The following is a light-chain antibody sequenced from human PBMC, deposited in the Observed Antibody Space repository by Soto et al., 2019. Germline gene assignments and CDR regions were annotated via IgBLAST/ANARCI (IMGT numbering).Light chain of an antibody. CDR1: QSVLYSSNNKNC. CDR3: QQYYSTLWT. V-gene: IGKV4-1*01. Sequence: DIVMTQSPDSLAVSLGERATINCKSSQSVLYSSNNKNCLAWYQQKPGQPPKLLIYWASTRESGVPDRFSGSGSGTDFTLTISSLQAEDVAVYYCQQYYSTLWTFGQGTKV. CDR2: WAS. J-gene: IGKJ1*01.